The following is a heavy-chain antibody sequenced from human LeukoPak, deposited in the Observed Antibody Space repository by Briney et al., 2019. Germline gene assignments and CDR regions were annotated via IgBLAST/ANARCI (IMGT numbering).Heavy chain of an antibody. CDR1: GDSVSSNSAT. CDR3: ARVEAGKGWFDP. V-gene: IGHV6-1*01. Sequence: SQTLSLTCAISGDSVSSNSATWNWIRQSPSRGLEWLGRTYYRSKCYNDYAVSVKSRITINPDTSKNQFSLHLNSVTPEDTAVYHCARVEAGKGWFDPWGQGTQVTVSS. J-gene: IGHJ5*02. D-gene: IGHD6-19*01. CDR2: TYYRSKCYN.